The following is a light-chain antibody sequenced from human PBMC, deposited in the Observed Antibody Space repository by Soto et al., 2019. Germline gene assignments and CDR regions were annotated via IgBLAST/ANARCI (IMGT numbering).Light chain of an antibody. CDR2: DAS. CDR1: QSVNSY. J-gene: IGKJ1*01. CDR3: QQYNNWPLT. V-gene: IGKV3-11*01. Sequence: EIVLTQSPATLSFSPGERATLSCRASQSVNSYLAWYQQKPGQAPRLLISDASNRATGIPARFSGSGSGTDFTLTISSLEPEDFAVYYCQQYNNWPLTFGQGTKVDIK.